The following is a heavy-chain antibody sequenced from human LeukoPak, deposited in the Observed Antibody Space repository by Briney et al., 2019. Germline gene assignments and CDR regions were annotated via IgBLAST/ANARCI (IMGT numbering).Heavy chain of an antibody. J-gene: IGHJ3*02. CDR1: GFTFSNYA. CDR2: ISGSGDST. D-gene: IGHD3-22*01. V-gene: IGHV3-23*01. CDR3: ARDSYGGYYSLDAFDI. Sequence: GGSLRLSCAASGFTFSNYAMRWVRQAPGKGLEWVSGISGSGDSTYYADSVKGRFTISRDNSKNSLYLQMNSLRAEDTAVYYCARDSYGGYYSLDAFDIWGQGTMVTVSS.